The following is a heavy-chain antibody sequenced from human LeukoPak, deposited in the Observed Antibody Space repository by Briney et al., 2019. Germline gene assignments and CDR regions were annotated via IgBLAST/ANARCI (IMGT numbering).Heavy chain of an antibody. D-gene: IGHD1-14*01. CDR3: ARRNWEKTGGGFDV. J-gene: IGHJ3*01. Sequence: VASVKVSCKASGYTFTSYGISWMRQAPGQGLEWMGWISPYNGDTNYAQKFQGRATVTTDTSTSTAYMELRSLRSDDPALYYCARRNWEKTGGGFDVWGQGTMVTVSS. CDR1: GYTFTSYG. V-gene: IGHV1-18*01. CDR2: ISPYNGDT.